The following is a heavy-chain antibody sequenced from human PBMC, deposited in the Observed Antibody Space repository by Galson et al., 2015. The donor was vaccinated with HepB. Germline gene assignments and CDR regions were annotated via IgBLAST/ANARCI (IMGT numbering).Heavy chain of an antibody. CDR1: GFTVSSNY. J-gene: IGHJ4*02. V-gene: IGHV3-66*01. Sequence: SLRLSCAASGFTVSSNYMSWVRQAPGKGLEWVSVIYSGGSTYYADSVKGRFTISRDNSKNTLYLQVNSLRAEDTAVYYCARVAGFRGDYQFDYWGQGTLVTVSS. CDR3: ARVAGFRGDYQFDY. CDR2: IYSGGST. D-gene: IGHD4-17*01.